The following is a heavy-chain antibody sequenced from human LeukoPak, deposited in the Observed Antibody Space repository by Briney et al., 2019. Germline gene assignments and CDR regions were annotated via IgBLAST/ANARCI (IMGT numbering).Heavy chain of an antibody. V-gene: IGHV1-8*01. D-gene: IGHD2-21*02. Sequence: ASVKVSCKASGFTFTSYDINWVRQASGQGLEWMGWMNPNNGNTGYAQKFQGRVTMTRDTSISTAYMELRGLRSEDTAVYYCARGRAYCGGDCYADWGQGTLVTVSS. CDR1: GFTFTSYD. CDR2: MNPNNGNT. CDR3: ARGRAYCGGDCYAD. J-gene: IGHJ4*02.